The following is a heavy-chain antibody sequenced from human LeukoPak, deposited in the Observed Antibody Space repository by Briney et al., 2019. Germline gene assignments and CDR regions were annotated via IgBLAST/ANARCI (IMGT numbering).Heavy chain of an antibody. Sequence: GGSLRLSCAASGFTFSSYGMHWVRQAPGKGLEWVANIKPDGSGKYYADSVKGRFTISRDNAKNSLYLQMNSLRAEDTAVYYCARDRIKWELLGYFYYWGQGTLVTVSS. V-gene: IGHV3-7*01. D-gene: IGHD1-26*01. CDR2: IKPDGSGK. J-gene: IGHJ4*02. CDR1: GFTFSSYG. CDR3: ARDRIKWELLGYFYY.